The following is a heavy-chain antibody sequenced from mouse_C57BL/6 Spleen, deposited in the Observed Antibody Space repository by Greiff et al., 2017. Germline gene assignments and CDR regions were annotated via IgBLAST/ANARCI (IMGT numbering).Heavy chain of an antibody. Sequence: VQLQQSGPELVKPGASVKISCKASGYAFSSSWMNWVKQRPGKGLEWIGRIYPGDGDTNYNRKFKGQATLTADKSSSTAYMQLSSLTSEDSAVYFCARWTIYYDPFDYWGQGTTLTVSS. CDR2: IYPGDGDT. J-gene: IGHJ2*01. V-gene: IGHV1-82*01. CDR1: GYAFSSSW. CDR3: ARWTIYYDPFDY. D-gene: IGHD2-4*01.